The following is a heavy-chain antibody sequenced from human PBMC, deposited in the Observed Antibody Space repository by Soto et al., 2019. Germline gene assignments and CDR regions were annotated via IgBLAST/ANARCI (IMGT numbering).Heavy chain of an antibody. CDR2: IWYDGSNK. Sequence: QPGGSLRLSCAASGFTFSSYGMHWVRQAPGKGLEWVAVIWYDGSNKYYADSVKGRFTISRDNSKNTLYLQMNSLRAEDTAVYYCAREADSSGYYRMGRYYYYGMDVWGQGTTVTVSS. V-gene: IGHV3-33*01. CDR1: GFTFSSYG. CDR3: AREADSSGYYRMGRYYYYGMDV. J-gene: IGHJ6*02. D-gene: IGHD3-22*01.